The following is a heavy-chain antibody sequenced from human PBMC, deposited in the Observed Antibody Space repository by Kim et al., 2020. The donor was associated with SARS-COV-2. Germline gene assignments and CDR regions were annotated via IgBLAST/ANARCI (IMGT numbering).Heavy chain of an antibody. D-gene: IGHD3-3*01. Sequence: SETLSLTCAVYGGSFSGYYWSWIRQPPGKGLEWIGEINHSGSTNYNPSLKSRVTISVDTSKNRFSLKLSSVTAADTAVYYCARASAAGYDFWSGYRFDPWGQGTLVTVSS. CDR1: GGSFSGYY. CDR2: INHSGST. J-gene: IGHJ5*02. CDR3: ARASAAGYDFWSGYRFDP. V-gene: IGHV4-34*01.